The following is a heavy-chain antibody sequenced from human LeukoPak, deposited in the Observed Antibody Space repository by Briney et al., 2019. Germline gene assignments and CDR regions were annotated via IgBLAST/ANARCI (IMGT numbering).Heavy chain of an antibody. Sequence: GGSLRLSCAVSGFTFSSYWMGWVRQVPGEGLEGVANIKPDGTEKNYVDSVKGRFTISRDNAKNSLYLQMNSLRAEDTAVYYCAREGESYPDLDYWGQGTLVIVSS. CDR3: AREGESYPDLDY. V-gene: IGHV3-7*01. CDR1: GFTFSSYW. CDR2: IKPDGTEK. J-gene: IGHJ4*02. D-gene: IGHD3-10*01.